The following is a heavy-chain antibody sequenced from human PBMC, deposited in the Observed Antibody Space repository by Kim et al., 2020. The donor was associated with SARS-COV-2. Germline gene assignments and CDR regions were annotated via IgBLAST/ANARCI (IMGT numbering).Heavy chain of an antibody. CDR1: GGSISSSSYY. J-gene: IGHJ3*02. V-gene: IGHV4-39*01. D-gene: IGHD4-17*01. Sequence: SETLSLTCTVSGGSISSSSYYWGWIRQPPGKGLEWIGSIYYSGSTYYNPSLKSRVTISVDTSKNQFSLKLSSVTAADTAVYYCARHKTTDDAFDIWGQGTMVTVSS. CDR2: IYYSGST. CDR3: ARHKTTDDAFDI.